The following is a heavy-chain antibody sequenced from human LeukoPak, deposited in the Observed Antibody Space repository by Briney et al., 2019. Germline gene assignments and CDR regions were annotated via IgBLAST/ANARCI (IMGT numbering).Heavy chain of an antibody. CDR3: ARDREEYCSGGSCTNFDY. CDR2: ISTSSSYI. J-gene: IGHJ4*02. Sequence: GGSLRLSCAASGFTFSSYNMNWVRQAPGKGLEWVSSISTSSSYIYYADSVKGRFTVSRDNARNSLFLQMNSLRAEGTAVYFCARDREEYCSGGSCTNFDYWGQGTLVTVSS. D-gene: IGHD2-15*01. V-gene: IGHV3-21*01. CDR1: GFTFSSYN.